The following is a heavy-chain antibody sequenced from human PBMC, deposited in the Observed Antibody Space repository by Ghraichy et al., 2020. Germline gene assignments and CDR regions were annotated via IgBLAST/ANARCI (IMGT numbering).Heavy chain of an antibody. Sequence: SETLSLTCAVYGGSFSGYYWSWILQPPGKGLEWIGEINHSGSTNYNPSLKSRVTISVDTSKNQFSLKLSSVTAADTAVYYCARGGRRDIVVGRRGNWFDPWGQGTLVTVSS. CDR2: INHSGST. D-gene: IGHD2-2*01. J-gene: IGHJ5*02. CDR1: GGSFSGYY. CDR3: ARGGRRDIVVGRRGNWFDP. V-gene: IGHV4-34*01.